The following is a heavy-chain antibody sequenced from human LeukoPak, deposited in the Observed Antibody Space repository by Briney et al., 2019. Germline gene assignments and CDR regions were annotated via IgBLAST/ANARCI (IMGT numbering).Heavy chain of an antibody. V-gene: IGHV3-7*01. CDR3: ARSRWYRAVNYFDY. CDR1: GFTFSSYL. J-gene: IGHJ4*02. Sequence: GESLKISCAASGFTFSSYLMSWVRQAPGKGLEWVANIKQDGSEKYYVDSVKGRFTISRDNAKNSLYLQMNSLRAEDTAVYYCARSRWYRAVNYFDYWGQGTLVTVSS. D-gene: IGHD6-13*01. CDR2: IKQDGSEK.